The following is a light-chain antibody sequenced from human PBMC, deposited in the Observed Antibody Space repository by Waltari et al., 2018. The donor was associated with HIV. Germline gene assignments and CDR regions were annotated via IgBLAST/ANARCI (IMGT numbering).Light chain of an antibody. V-gene: IGKV4-1*01. CDR1: QSLLFRSDNKNY. CDR2: WAS. J-gene: IGKJ1*01. Sequence: DIVMTQSPDSLAVSLGERATIKCKSSQSLLFRSDNKNYSTWYQQKTGQPPKLLIYWASTLESGVPDRFSGSVSGTDFTLTISSLQAKDVAVYYCQQYYSSTTFGQGTKVEIK. CDR3: QQYYSSTT.